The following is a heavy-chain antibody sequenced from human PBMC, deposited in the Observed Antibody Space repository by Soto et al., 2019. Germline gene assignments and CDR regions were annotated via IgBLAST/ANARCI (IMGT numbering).Heavy chain of an antibody. D-gene: IGHD3-9*01. CDR1: GFTFSLSA. J-gene: IGHJ4*02. V-gene: IGHV3-23*01. CDR2: ISGGGGST. CDR3: AKGPEYDILTGCDY. Sequence: EVQLLESGGGFVQPGESLRLSCVASGFTFSLSAMSWVRQAPGRGLEWVSSISGGGGSTEYTDSVKGRFTISRDNSKDTVHLQMNRLRAADTAVYYCAKGPEYDILTGCDYWGQGALVTVSS.